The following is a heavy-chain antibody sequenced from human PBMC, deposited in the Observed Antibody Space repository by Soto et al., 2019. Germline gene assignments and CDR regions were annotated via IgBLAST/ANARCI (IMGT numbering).Heavy chain of an antibody. D-gene: IGHD2-2*01. CDR2: ISYDGSNK. CDR1: GFTFSSYG. J-gene: IGHJ4*02. CDR3: AKDLTKVIVPAAIGPDY. Sequence: QVQLVESGGGVVQPGRSLRLSCAASGFTFSSYGMHWVRQAPGKGLEWVAVISYDGSNKYYADSVKGRFTISRDNSKYTLYLQMNSLRAEDTAVYYCAKDLTKVIVPAAIGPDYWGQGTLVTVSS. V-gene: IGHV3-30*18.